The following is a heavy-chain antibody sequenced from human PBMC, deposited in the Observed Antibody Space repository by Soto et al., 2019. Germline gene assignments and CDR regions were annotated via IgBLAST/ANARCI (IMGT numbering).Heavy chain of an antibody. CDR3: AKEGRYGDYGNY. Sequence: VQLVESGGGLVQPGGSLRLSCAASGFTFSSYGMHWVRQAPGKGLEWVALISNDGSNKYYADSVKGRFTISRDNSKNTLHLQMNSLRAEDTAVYYCAKEGRYGDYGNYWGQGSLVTVSS. CDR2: ISNDGSNK. J-gene: IGHJ4*02. V-gene: IGHV3-30*18. CDR1: GFTFSSYG. D-gene: IGHD4-17*01.